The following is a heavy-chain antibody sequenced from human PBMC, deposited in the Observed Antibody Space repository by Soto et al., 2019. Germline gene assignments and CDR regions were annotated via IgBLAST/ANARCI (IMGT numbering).Heavy chain of an antibody. V-gene: IGHV4-39*01. Sequence: SETLSLTCTVSGGSISSSSYYWGWIRQPPGKGLEWIGIIYYSGSTYYNPSLKSRVTISVDTSKNQFSLKLSSVTAADTAVYYCAGTEDVHKLDFWGQGTLVTVSS. J-gene: IGHJ4*02. CDR2: IYYSGST. CDR1: GGSISSSSYY. D-gene: IGHD1-1*01. CDR3: AGTEDVHKLDF.